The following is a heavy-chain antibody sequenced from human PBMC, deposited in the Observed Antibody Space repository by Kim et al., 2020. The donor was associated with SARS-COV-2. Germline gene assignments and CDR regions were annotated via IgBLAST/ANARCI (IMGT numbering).Heavy chain of an antibody. Sequence: SETLSLTCTVSGGSISSGSYYWSWIRQPVGKGLEWIGRIYTSGSTNYNPSLKSRVTISVDTSKNQFSLKLSSVTAADTAVYYCARDQDYWGQGTLVTVSS. CDR1: GGSISSGSYY. V-gene: IGHV4-61*02. CDR2: IYTSGST. J-gene: IGHJ4*02. CDR3: ARDQDY.